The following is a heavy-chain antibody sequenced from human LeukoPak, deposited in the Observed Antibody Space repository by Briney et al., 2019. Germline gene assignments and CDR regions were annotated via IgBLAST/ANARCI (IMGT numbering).Heavy chain of an antibody. J-gene: IGHJ4*02. CDR3: AKSYDYANFFDY. V-gene: IGHV3-74*01. D-gene: IGHD4-17*01. CDR2: INSDGSST. CDR1: GFTFSSYW. Sequence: GGSLRLSCAASGFTFSSYWMHWVRQAPGKGLVWVSRINSDGSSTSYADSVKGRFTISRDNAKNTLYLQMNSLRAEDTAVYYCAKSYDYANFFDYWGQGTLVTVSS.